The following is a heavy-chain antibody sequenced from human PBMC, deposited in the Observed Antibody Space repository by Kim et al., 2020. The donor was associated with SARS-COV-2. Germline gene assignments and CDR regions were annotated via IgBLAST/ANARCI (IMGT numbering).Heavy chain of an antibody. Sequence: ASVKVSCRTSGYTFSDYYIHWVRQAPGQGLEWMGWINPNSGGTNYAQKFQDRVTMTRDTSINTAYMELSGLKSDDTAVVYCARDLKKTHYYDTASAYPDSWGQGTLVTVSS. CDR3: ARDLKKTHYYDTASAYPDS. D-gene: IGHD3-22*01. CDR1: GYTFSDYY. CDR2: INPNSGGT. V-gene: IGHV1-2*02. J-gene: IGHJ4*02.